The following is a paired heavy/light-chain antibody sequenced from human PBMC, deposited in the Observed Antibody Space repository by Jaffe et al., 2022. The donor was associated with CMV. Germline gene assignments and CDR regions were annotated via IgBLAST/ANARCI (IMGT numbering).Light chain of an antibody. CDR3: LHYNSYPWT. Sequence: DIDLAQPPTLSASVGDRVTITCRASQSVDNWLAWLQQKPGKAPKLLIDKATRLESEVPSRFSGSGSGTKFTLTIDSLQSDDVATYYCLHYNSYPWTFGQGTKVEIK. CDR1: QSVDNW. CDR2: KAT. J-gene: IGKJ1*01. V-gene: IGKV1-5*03.
Heavy chain of an antibody. D-gene: IGHD6-19*01. CDR2: ADHRGNI. CDR3: ARQRKSGWFDAPDV. Sequence: QVQMQESGPGLVKPSDTLSVTCTVAGVSVSDPNNYWNWFRQPPGKRLEWIGYADHRGNINYNPSFKSRLLISLGSRDQFSLTLNSMTAADTATYFCARQRKSGWFDAPDVWGRGAMVTVSS. J-gene: IGHJ3*01. CDR1: GVSVSDPNNY. V-gene: IGHV4-61*01.